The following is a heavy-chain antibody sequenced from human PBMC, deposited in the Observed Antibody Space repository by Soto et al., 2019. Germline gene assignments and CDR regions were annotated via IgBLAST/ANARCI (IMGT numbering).Heavy chain of an antibody. CDR1: GFTFSSYA. Sequence: PGGSLRLSCAASGFTFSSYAMSWVRQAPGKGLEWVSAISGSGGGTYYADSVKGRFTISRDNSKNTLYLQMNSLRAEDTAVYYCAKDRGASGWPHDDWGQGTLVTVSS. V-gene: IGHV3-23*01. CDR2: ISGSGGGT. J-gene: IGHJ4*01. CDR3: AKDRGASGWPHDD. D-gene: IGHD6-19*01.